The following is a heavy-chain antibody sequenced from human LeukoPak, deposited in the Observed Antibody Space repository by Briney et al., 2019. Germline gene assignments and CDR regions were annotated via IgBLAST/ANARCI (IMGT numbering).Heavy chain of an antibody. D-gene: IGHD2-15*01. CDR1: GFTFSSYG. CDR3: ARVHIVVVVAAIAPFFDY. CDR2: ISYDGSYK. J-gene: IGHJ4*02. V-gene: IGHV3-30*19. Sequence: GGSLRLSCAASGFTFSSYGMHWVRQAPGKGLEWVALISYDGSYKYYADSVKGRFTISRDNSTNTLYLQMKSLRTEDTAVYYCARVHIVVVVAAIAPFFDYWGQGTLVTVSS.